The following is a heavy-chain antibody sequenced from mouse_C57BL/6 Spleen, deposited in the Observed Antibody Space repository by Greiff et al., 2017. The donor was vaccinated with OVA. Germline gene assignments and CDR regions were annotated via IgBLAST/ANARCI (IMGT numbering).Heavy chain of an antibody. CDR2: IRSKSNNYAT. J-gene: IGHJ3*01. V-gene: IGHV10-1*01. Sequence: EVMLVESGGGLVQPKGSLKLSCAASGFSFNTYAMNWVRQAPGKGLEWVARIRSKSNNYATYYADSVKDRFTISRDDSESMLYLQMNNLKTKDAAMYYCVRDGGYGAWFACWGQGTLVTVSA. CDR3: VRDGGYGAWFAC. D-gene: IGHD2-2*01. CDR1: GFSFNTYA.